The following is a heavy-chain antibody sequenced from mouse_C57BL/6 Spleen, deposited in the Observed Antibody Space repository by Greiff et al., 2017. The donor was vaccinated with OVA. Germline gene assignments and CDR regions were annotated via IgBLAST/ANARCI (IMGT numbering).Heavy chain of an antibody. Sequence: EVKLMESGGGLVQPGGSMKLSCVASGFTFSNYWMNWVRQSPEKGLEWVAQIRLKSDNYATHYAESVKGRFTISRDDSKSSVYLQMNNLRAEDTGIYYCTGSGRVAYWGQGTLVTVSA. CDR2: IRLKSDNYAT. CDR3: TGSGRVAY. V-gene: IGHV6-3*01. J-gene: IGHJ3*01. CDR1: GFTFSNYW. D-gene: IGHD3-1*01.